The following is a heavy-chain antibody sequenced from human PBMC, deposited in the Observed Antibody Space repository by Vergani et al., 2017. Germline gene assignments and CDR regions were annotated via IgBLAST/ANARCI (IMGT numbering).Heavy chain of an antibody. Sequence: QVQLQQWGAGLLKPSETLSLTCAVYGGSFSSYYWSWIRQPPGTGLEWIGEINHSGSTNYNPSLKSLVTISVDTSKNQFSLNLSSVTAADTAVYYCARRVRDCSSTSCSYMDVWGKGTTVTVSS. CDR1: GGSFSSYY. CDR2: INHSGST. V-gene: IGHV4-34*01. J-gene: IGHJ6*03. D-gene: IGHD2-2*01. CDR3: ARRVRDCSSTSCSYMDV.